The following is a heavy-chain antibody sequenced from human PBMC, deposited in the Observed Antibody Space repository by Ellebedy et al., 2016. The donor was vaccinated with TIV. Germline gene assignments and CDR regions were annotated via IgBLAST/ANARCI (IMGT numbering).Heavy chain of an antibody. J-gene: IGHJ4*02. CDR1: GFTFSYYW. D-gene: IGHD2-2*03. CDR2: IPSDGSDK. Sequence: GESLKISCAASGFTFSYYWMSWVRQAPGKGLGWLANIPSDGSDKNYMDSVKGRFRISRDNSKNSLYLQMHSLTAEDTAVYYCVRGSGYCTSNTYSDNWGQGTLFTASS. V-gene: IGHV3-7*03. CDR3: VRGSGYCTSNTYSDN.